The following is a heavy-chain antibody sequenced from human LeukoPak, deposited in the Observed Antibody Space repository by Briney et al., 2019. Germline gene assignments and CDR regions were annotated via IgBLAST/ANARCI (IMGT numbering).Heavy chain of an antibody. J-gene: IGHJ3*01. D-gene: IGHD3-16*01. Sequence: GGSLRLSCAASEFTFSSYEMNWVRQAPGKGLEWVSYISSSGRTKYYADSVKGRFTISRDNAKNSLYLQMNSLRAEDTAVYYCARDFLHLGGWGQGTMVTVSS. V-gene: IGHV3-48*03. CDR3: ARDFLHLGG. CDR2: ISSSGRTK. CDR1: EFTFSSYE.